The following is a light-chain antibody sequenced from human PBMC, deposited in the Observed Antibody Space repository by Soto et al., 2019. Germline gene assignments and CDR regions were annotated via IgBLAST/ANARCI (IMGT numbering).Light chain of an antibody. Sequence: QSALAQPPSVSGSPGQWITISCTGSSCDIGGYNYVSCYQHPPAAAHILIIYDVSRRSSGFSHLFSCSKSGSAASLTSAGLQAEDADDYYCSSYASSSSYVFGTGTKVTVL. V-gene: IGLV2-14*03. CDR2: DVS. CDR1: SCDIGGYNY. CDR3: SSYASSSSYV. J-gene: IGLJ1*01.